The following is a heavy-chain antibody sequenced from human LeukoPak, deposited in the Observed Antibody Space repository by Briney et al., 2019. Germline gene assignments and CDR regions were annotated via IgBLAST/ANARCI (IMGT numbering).Heavy chain of an antibody. D-gene: IGHD3-9*01. Sequence: SETLSLTCTVSGGSISSGGYYWSWIRQHPGKGLEWIGYIYYSGSTYYNPSLKSRVTISVDTSKNQFSLKLSSVTAADTAVYYCARDGYFELLDAFDIWGQGTMVTVSS. CDR1: GGSISSGGYY. V-gene: IGHV4-31*03. CDR2: IYYSGST. CDR3: ARDGYFELLDAFDI. J-gene: IGHJ3*02.